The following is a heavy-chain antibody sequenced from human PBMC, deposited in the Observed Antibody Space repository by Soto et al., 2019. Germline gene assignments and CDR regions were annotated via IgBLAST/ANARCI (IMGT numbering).Heavy chain of an antibody. D-gene: IGHD2-2*01. Sequence: QVQLEESGGGVVQPGRSLRLSCAASGFTFGHHAMHWVRQAPGKGLEWLAIISYDGDNEYYAGSVRGRFTISRDNSKNTLYLQTNNLSHEDTAVYYCAKDGGPVYCNSPGCSAKHFDYWGQGTLVTVSS. CDR2: ISYDGDNE. V-gene: IGHV3-30*18. CDR1: GFTFGHHA. CDR3: AKDGGPVYCNSPGCSAKHFDY. J-gene: IGHJ4*02.